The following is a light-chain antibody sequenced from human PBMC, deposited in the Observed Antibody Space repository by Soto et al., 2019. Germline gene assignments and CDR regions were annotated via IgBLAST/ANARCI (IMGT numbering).Light chain of an antibody. CDR3: QQYGSLGT. CDR2: GAS. J-gene: IGKJ1*01. CDR1: QSVSSNY. Sequence: EIVMTQSPGTLSLSPGETATLSCRASQSVSSNYVAWFHQKPGQAPRLLIYGASNRATGIPDRFSGSGSGTDFTLTISRLEPEDFAVYYCQQYGSLGTFGQGTKVDIK. V-gene: IGKV3-20*01.